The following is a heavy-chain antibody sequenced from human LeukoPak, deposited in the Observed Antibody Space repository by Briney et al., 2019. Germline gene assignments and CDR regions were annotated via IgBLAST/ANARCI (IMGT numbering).Heavy chain of an antibody. CDR2: ISYDGSNK. V-gene: IGHV3-30*04. D-gene: IGHD3-10*01. CDR1: GFTFSSYA. J-gene: IGHJ4*02. CDR3: ARGGGGIKPGGQGFDY. Sequence: QAGGSLRLSCAASGFTFSSYAMHWVRQAPGKGLEWVAVISYDGSNKYYADSVKGRFTISRDNSKNTLYLQMNSLRAEDTAVYYCARGGGGIKPGGQGFDYWGQGTLVTVSP.